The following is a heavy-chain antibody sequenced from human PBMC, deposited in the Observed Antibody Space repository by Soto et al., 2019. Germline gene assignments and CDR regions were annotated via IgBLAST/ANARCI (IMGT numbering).Heavy chain of an antibody. CDR2: IYLDDDK. Sequence: QITLKESGPTLVKPTQTLTLTCTFSGFSLTTRGVGVGWIRQPPGKALECLALIYLDDDKRYSPSLQSRPSIPKHTSKHQVVLQMTNVDPVDTATYYCAHIPNYYQYDWFDPWGQGTLVSLSS. J-gene: IGHJ5*02. CDR1: GFSLTTRGVG. V-gene: IGHV2-5*02. D-gene: IGHD3-16*01. CDR3: AHIPNYYQYDWFDP.